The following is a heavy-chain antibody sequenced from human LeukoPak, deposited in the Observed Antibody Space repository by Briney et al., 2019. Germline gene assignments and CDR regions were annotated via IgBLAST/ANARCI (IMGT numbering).Heavy chain of an antibody. D-gene: IGHD6-13*01. V-gene: IGHV3-30-3*01. CDR3: ARRIAAASPGGAFDI. CDR2: ISYDGSNK. J-gene: IGHJ3*02. CDR1: GFTFSSYA. Sequence: GRSLRLSCAASGFTFSSYAMHWVRQAPGKGLEWVAVISYDGSNKYYADSVKGRFTISRDNSKNTLYLQMNSLRAEDTAVYYCARRIAAASPGGAFDIWGQGTMVTVSS.